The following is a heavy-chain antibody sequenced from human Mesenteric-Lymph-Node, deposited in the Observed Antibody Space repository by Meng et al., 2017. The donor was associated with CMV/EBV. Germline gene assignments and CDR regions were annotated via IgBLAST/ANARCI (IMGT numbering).Heavy chain of an antibody. Sequence: SIDSRNGWSWVRQAPGRGLGWIAEIYHRGITNYNPSLKGRVTISVDISKNQFSLRLTSVTAADTAVYYCARDGRGYFGAGSFSWFDSWGQGTLVTVSS. CDR3: ARDGRGYFGAGSFSWFDS. CDR2: IYHRGIT. D-gene: IGHD3-10*01. V-gene: IGHV4-4*02. J-gene: IGHJ5*01. CDR1: SIDSRNG.